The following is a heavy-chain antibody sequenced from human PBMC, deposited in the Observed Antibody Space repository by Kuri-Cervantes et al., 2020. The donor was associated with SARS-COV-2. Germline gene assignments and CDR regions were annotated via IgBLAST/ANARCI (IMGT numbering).Heavy chain of an antibody. V-gene: IGHV4-39*07. CDR1: GGSISSSSYY. CDR2: MYHSGST. Sequence: GSLRLSCTVSGGSISSSSYYWGWIRQPPGKGLEWIGSMYHSGSTYYNSSLKSRLTISVDTSKNQFSLKLSSVTAADTAVYYCASIDSSGYYADYWGQGTLVTVSS. J-gene: IGHJ4*02. CDR3: ASIDSSGYYADY. D-gene: IGHD3-22*01.